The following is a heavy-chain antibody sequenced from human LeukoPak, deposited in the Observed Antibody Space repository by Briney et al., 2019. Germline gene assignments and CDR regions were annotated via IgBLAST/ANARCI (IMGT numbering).Heavy chain of an antibody. D-gene: IGHD5-18*01. J-gene: IGHJ4*02. CDR1: GFTFSNAW. CDR3: ATEGYSYGYSFDY. Sequence: GWSLRLSCAASGFTFSNAWMSWVRQGPGKGLERVGRIKSKTDGGTTDYAAPVKGRFTISRDESKNTLYLQMNSLKTEDTAVYYCATEGYSYGYSFDYWGQGTLVTVSS. V-gene: IGHV3-15*01. CDR2: IKSKTDGGTT.